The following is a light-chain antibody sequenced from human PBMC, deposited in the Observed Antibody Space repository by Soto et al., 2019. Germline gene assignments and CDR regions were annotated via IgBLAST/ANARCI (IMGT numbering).Light chain of an antibody. CDR3: SSYTSTITYV. J-gene: IGLJ1*01. V-gene: IGLV2-14*01. Sequence: SALTQPASVSGSPGQSITISCTGTSSDVGGYNYVSWYQQHPGKAPKLMIYEVSNRPSGVSNRSSGSKSGNTASLTISGLQAEDEADYYCSSYTSTITYVFGSGTKVTVL. CDR1: SSDVGGYNY. CDR2: EVS.